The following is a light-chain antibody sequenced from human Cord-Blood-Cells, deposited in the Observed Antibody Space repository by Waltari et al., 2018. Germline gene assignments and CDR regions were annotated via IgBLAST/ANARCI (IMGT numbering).Light chain of an antibody. CDR1: QSVSSGY. CDR3: QQYGSSPT. Sequence: DIVLTQSPGTLSLSPGERATLSCRASQSVSSGYLAWYQQKPGQAPRLLIYGASSRATGIPDRFSGSGSGTDFTLTISRLDPEDFAVYYCQQYGSSPTFGQGTKVEIK. J-gene: IGKJ1*01. V-gene: IGKV3-20*01. CDR2: GAS.